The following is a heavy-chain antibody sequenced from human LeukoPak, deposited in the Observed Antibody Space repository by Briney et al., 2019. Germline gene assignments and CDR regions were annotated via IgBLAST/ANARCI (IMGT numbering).Heavy chain of an antibody. Sequence: PGGSLRLSCAASGFTFSNAWIGWVRQMPGKGLEWMGIIYPGDSDTRYSPSFQGQVTISADKSISTAYLQWSSLKASDTAMYYCARLITGTTEFDYWGQGTLVTVSS. CDR3: ARLITGTTEFDY. CDR2: IYPGDSDT. V-gene: IGHV5-51*01. CDR1: GFTFSNAW. D-gene: IGHD1-7*01. J-gene: IGHJ4*02.